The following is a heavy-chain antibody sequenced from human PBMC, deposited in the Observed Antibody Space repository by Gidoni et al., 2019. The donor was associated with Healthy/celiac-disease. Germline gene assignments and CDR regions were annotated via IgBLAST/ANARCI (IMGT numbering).Heavy chain of an antibody. CDR3: ARDRPRILPTRGTRVFDY. D-gene: IGHD2-2*01. Sequence: AASGFTFDDYGMSWVRQAPGKGLEWVSGSNCNGGSTGDADSVKCRFTISRDNAKNSLYLQMNSLRAEDTALYYCARDRPRILPTRGTRVFDYWGQGTLVTVSS. J-gene: IGHJ4*02. V-gene: IGHV3-20*04. CDR2: SNCNGGST. CDR1: GFTFDDYG.